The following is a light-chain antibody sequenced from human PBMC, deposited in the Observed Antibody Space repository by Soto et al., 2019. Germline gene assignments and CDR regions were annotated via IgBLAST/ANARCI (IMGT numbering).Light chain of an antibody. CDR3: QKYSSVIT. V-gene: IGKV1-27*01. Sequence: DIQMTQSPSSLSASVGDRVTITCRASQGISNFLAWYQQKPGKVPKLLIPAASTLQSGVPSRFSGSGSGTDFTLTITSLQPEDVATYYCQKYSSVITFGQGTRLEIK. J-gene: IGKJ5*01. CDR2: AAS. CDR1: QGISNF.